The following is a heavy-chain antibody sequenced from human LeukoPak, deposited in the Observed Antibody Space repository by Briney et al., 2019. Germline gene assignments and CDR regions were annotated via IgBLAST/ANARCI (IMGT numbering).Heavy chain of an antibody. Sequence: ASVKVSCKASGYTFTSYGINWVRQATGQGLEWMGWMNPNSGNTGYAQKFQGRVTITRNTSISTAYMELSSLRSEDTAVYYCATVDCSSTSCYLGYWGQGTLVTVSS. J-gene: IGHJ4*02. D-gene: IGHD2-2*01. CDR1: GYTFTSYG. CDR2: MNPNSGNT. CDR3: ATVDCSSTSCYLGY. V-gene: IGHV1-8*03.